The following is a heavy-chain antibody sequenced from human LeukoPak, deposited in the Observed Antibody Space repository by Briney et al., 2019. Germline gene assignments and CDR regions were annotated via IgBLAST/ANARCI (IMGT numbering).Heavy chain of an antibody. CDR1: GGSISGYY. J-gene: IGHJ4*02. CDR3: ARDPWYCSTTTCPRDY. Sequence: AETLSLTCTVSGGSISGYYWSWIRQPPGKGLEWIGYVSDIGSTNYNPSLKSRVTISLDASKNQFSLRLSSVTAADTAVYYCARDPWYCSTTTCPRDYWGQGTLVTVSS. D-gene: IGHD2-2*01. V-gene: IGHV4-59*12. CDR2: VSDIGST.